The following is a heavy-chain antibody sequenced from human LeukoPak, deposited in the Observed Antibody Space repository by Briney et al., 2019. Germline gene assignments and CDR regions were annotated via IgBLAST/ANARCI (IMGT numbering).Heavy chain of an antibody. V-gene: IGHV1-18*04. CDR1: GYTFTSYG. D-gene: IGHD3-16*02. CDR3: ARDQYDSVWGSYRPYFDY. J-gene: IGHJ4*02. Sequence: ASVTVSCKASGYTFTSYGISWVRQAPGQGLEWMGSISPYTGNTKYAERFQDRVIMTTDTSTRTAYMELRSLRSDDAAVFYCARDQYDSVWGSYRPYFDYWGQGTLVTVSS. CDR2: ISPYTGNT.